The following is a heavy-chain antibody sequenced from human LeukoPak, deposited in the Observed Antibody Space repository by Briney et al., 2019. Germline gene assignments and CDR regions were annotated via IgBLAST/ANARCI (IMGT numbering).Heavy chain of an antibody. CDR2: IYHSGST. D-gene: IGHD5-24*01. J-gene: IGHJ4*02. CDR3: ARGRGIFDY. CDR1: GGSISSGGYS. Sequence: PSETLSLTCAVSGGSISSGGYSWSWIRQPPGKGLEWIGYIYHSGSTYYNPSLKSRVTISVDRSKNQFSLKLNSVTAADTAIYYCARGRGIFDYWGQGALVTVSS. V-gene: IGHV4-30-2*01.